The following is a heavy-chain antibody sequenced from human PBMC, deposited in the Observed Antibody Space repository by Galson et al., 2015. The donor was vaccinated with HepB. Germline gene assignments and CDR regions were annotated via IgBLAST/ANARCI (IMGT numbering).Heavy chain of an antibody. D-gene: IGHD4-17*01. CDR2: ISYDGSNK. CDR3: ASSHGDSAEYFQH. J-gene: IGHJ1*01. CDR1: GFTFSSYG. V-gene: IGHV3-30*03. Sequence: SLRLSCAASGFTFSSYGMHWVRQAPGKGLEWVAVISYDGSNKYYADSVKGRFTISRDNSKNTLYLQMNSLRAEDTAVYYCASSHGDSAEYFQHWGQGTLVTVSS.